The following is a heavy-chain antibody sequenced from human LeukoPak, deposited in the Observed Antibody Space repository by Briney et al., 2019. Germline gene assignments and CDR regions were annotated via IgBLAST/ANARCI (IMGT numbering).Heavy chain of an antibody. CDR2: IYYSGST. V-gene: IGHV4-61*01. D-gene: IGHD3-10*01. CDR3: ARDIMVRGVWSDY. J-gene: IGHJ4*02. Sequence: SETLSLTCTVSGGSVSSGSYYWSGIRQPPGKGLEWIGYIYYSGSTNYNPSLKSRVTISVDTSKNQFSLKLSSVTAADTAVYYCARDIMVRGVWSDYWGQGTLVTVSS. CDR1: GGSVSSGSYY.